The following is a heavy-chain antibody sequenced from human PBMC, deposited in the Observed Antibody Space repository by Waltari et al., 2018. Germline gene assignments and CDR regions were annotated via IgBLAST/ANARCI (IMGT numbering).Heavy chain of an antibody. J-gene: IGHJ4*02. CDR1: GWPFGSSA. D-gene: IGHD2-21*01. CDR2: IYSGGST. CDR3: AKDTDWYLDY. Sequence: EVQLLESGGGLVQPGGSRRLSCGAAGWPFGSSAMSWVRQAPGKGLEWVSVIYSGGSTSYADSVKGRFTVSNDYSKDTMYLQMDSLRADDTAVYYCAKDTDWYLDYWGQGTLVTVSS. V-gene: IGHV3-23*03.